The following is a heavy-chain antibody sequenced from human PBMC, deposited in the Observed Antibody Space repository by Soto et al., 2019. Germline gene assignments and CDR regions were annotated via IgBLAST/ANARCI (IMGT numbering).Heavy chain of an antibody. D-gene: IGHD2-8*02. J-gene: IGHJ4*02. V-gene: IGHV4-30-4*01. CDR1: GGSISSGDYY. CDR2: IYYSGST. Sequence: SETLSLTXTVSGGSISSGDYYWSWIRQPPGKGLEWIGYIYYSGSTYYNPSLKSRVTISVDTSKNQFSLKLTSVTAADTAVYYCARDKITGLFDYWGQGTLVTVSS. CDR3: ARDKITGLFDY.